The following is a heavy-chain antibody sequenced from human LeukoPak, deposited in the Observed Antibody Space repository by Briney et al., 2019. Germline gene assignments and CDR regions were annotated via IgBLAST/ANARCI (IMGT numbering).Heavy chain of an antibody. J-gene: IGHJ4*02. V-gene: IGHV3-20*04. Sequence: GGSLRLSCAASGFTFDDYGMSWVRQAPGKGLEWVSGINWNGGSTGYADSVKGRFTISRDNAKNSLYLQMNSLRAEDTALYYCARGYSSGWYEDSPFGYWGQGTLVTVSS. D-gene: IGHD6-19*01. CDR1: GFTFDDYG. CDR3: ARGYSSGWYEDSPFGY. CDR2: INWNGGST.